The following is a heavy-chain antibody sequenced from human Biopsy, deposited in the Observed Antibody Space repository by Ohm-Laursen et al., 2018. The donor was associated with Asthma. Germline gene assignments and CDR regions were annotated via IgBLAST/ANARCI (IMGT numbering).Heavy chain of an antibody. J-gene: IGHJ4*02. Sequence: SLRLSCTASGFTFSSYAMHGVRQAPGKGLEWVEVISYDGSNKYYTDSEKGRFTISRDNSKNTLYLQMNSLRAEDTAVYYCARDAWELQKPYAYYFDYWGQGTLVTVSS. V-gene: IGHV3-30-3*01. CDR2: ISYDGSNK. CDR1: GFTFSSYA. CDR3: ARDAWELQKPYAYYFDY. D-gene: IGHD1-26*01.